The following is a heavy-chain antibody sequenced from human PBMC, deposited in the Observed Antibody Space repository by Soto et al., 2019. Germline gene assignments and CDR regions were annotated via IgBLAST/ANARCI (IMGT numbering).Heavy chain of an antibody. CDR1: GFTFSSYA. Sequence: EVQLLESGGGFAQPGGSLRLSCAASGFTFSSYAMHWVRQAPGRGLEWVSTISGSGTNIYYADSVKGRFTISRDNSQNTLFLQMTSLRVDDAATYYWAKDGFGGASDYWGQGTLVTVSS. V-gene: IGHV3-23*01. J-gene: IGHJ4*02. CDR2: ISGSGTNI. CDR3: AKDGFGGASDY. D-gene: IGHD3-3*01.